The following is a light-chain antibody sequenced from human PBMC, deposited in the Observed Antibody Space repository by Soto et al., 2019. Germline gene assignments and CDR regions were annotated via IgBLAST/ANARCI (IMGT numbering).Light chain of an antibody. CDR3: QQYGTSPLT. J-gene: IGKJ3*01. Sequence: EIVLTQSPGTLSLSPGEGATLSCRASETVYINSLAWYQQKPGQPPRLLIYGAATRASAVPDRFSGSGSGADFTLTITGLEPEDFAVYYWQQYGTSPLTFGPGTRVD. CDR1: ETVYINS. V-gene: IGKV3-20*01. CDR2: GAA.